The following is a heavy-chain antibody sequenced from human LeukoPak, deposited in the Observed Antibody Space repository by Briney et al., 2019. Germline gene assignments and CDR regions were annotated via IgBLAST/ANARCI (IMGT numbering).Heavy chain of an antibody. CDR2: ISGSGGSI. CDR1: GITLSNYG. D-gene: IGHD3/OR15-3a*01. J-gene: IGHJ4*02. V-gene: IGHV3-23*01. CDR3: AKRGVVIRVILVGFHKEAYYFES. Sequence: GGSLRLSCAVSGITLSNYGMSWVRQAPGKGLEWVAGISGSGGSIKYADSVKGRFTISRDNPKNTLYLQMNSLRAEDTAVYFCAKRGVVIRVILVGFHKEAYYFESWGQGALVTVSS.